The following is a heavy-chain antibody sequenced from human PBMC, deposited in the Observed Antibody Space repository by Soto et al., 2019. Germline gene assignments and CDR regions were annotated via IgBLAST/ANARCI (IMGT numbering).Heavy chain of an antibody. D-gene: IGHD3-3*01. V-gene: IGHV4-34*01. J-gene: IGHJ4*02. CDR3: ASAASGDFWSGPEMG. CDR1: GGSFSGYY. CDR2: INHSGST. Sequence: QVQLQQWGAGLLKPSETLSLTCAVYGGSFSGYYWSWIRQPPGKGLEWIGEINHSGSTNYNPSLKSRVTISVYTSKNQFSLKLSSVTAADTAVYYCASAASGDFWSGPEMGWGQGTLVTVSS.